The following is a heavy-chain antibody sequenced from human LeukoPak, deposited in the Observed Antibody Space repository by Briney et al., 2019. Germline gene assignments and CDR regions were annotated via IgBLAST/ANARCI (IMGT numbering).Heavy chain of an antibody. CDR1: GGSFSGYY. Sequence: SETLSLTCAVYGGSFSGYYWSWIRQPPGKGLEWIGEINHSGSTNYNPSLKSRVTISVATSKNQFSLKLSSVTAADTAVYYCARTNQYYDFWSPYSKSLDYWGHGTLVTVSS. CDR2: INHSGST. J-gene: IGHJ4*01. V-gene: IGHV4-34*01. D-gene: IGHD3-3*01. CDR3: ARTNQYYDFWSPYSKSLDY.